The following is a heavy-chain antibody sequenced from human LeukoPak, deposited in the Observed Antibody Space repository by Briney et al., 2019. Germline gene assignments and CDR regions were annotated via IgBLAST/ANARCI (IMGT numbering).Heavy chain of an antibody. J-gene: IGHJ4*02. D-gene: IGHD3-22*01. CDR2: ISAYNGNT. CDR3: ARDSLFAPYYYDSSGLFDY. CDR1: GYTFTSYG. V-gene: IGHV1-18*01. Sequence: GASVKVSCKASGYTFTSYGISWVRQAPGQGLEWMGWISAYNGNTNYAQKLQGRVTMTTDTSTSTAYMELRSLRSDDTAVYYCARDSLFAPYYYDSSGLFDYWGQGTLVTVSS.